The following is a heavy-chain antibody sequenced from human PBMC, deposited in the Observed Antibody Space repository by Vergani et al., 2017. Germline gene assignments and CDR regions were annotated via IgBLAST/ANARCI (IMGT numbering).Heavy chain of an antibody. CDR2: FYYSGST. Sequence: QLQLQESGPGLVKPSATLSLTCSVSGASIRSSNYYWGWIRQPPGKRLEWIANFYYSGSTYYNPSLKSRVTISVDTSKNQFSLKLSSVTAADTAVYFCAGHSTVEWLVKLGWIDPWGQGILVTVSS. D-gene: IGHD6-19*01. J-gene: IGHJ5*02. CDR3: AGHSTVEWLVKLGWIDP. V-gene: IGHV4-39*01. CDR1: GASIRSSNYY.